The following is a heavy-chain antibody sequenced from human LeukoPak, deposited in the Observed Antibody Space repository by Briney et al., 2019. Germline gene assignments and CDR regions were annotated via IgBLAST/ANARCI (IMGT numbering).Heavy chain of an antibody. D-gene: IGHD5-18*01. J-gene: IGHJ5*02. CDR3: ARGLDLYPGYSYGQNWFDP. V-gene: IGHV1-2*02. Sequence: ASVKVSCKASGYTFTGYYIHWVRQAPGRGLEWMGWINPNSGATNYAQKIQGRVTMTRDTSISTAYMELSRLRSDDTAVYYCARGLDLYPGYSYGQNWFDPWGQGTLVTVSS. CDR2: INPNSGAT. CDR1: GYTFTGYY.